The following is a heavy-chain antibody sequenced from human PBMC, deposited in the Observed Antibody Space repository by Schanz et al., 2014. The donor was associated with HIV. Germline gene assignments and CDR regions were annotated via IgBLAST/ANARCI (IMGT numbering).Heavy chain of an antibody. J-gene: IGHJ4*02. V-gene: IGHV3-7*01. CDR2: IRQDGGEI. D-gene: IGHD3-22*01. CDR3: AREVVVGGKSYFDN. CDR1: GFTFSDYY. Sequence: VQLVESGGGLVKPGGSLRLSCAASGFTFSDYYMSWIRQAPGKGLEWVANIRQDGGEINYVDSVKGRFTISRDNAKNSLYLQMNSVTTEDTAVYYCAREVVVGGKSYFDNWGQGTLVTVSS.